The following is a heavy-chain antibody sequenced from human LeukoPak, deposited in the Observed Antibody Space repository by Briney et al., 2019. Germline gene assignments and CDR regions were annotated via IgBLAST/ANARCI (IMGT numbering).Heavy chain of an antibody. J-gene: IGHJ4*02. Sequence: GGSLRLSCAASGFTVSDYYMSWIRQAPGKGLEWDSYISSSGSTIYYADSLKGRFTISRDNAKNSLYLQMNSLRAEDTAVYYCARDRRYYDSSGYLYYFDYWGQGTLVTVSS. CDR1: GFTVSDYY. D-gene: IGHD3-22*01. V-gene: IGHV3-11*04. CDR3: ARDRRYYDSSGYLYYFDY. CDR2: ISSSGSTI.